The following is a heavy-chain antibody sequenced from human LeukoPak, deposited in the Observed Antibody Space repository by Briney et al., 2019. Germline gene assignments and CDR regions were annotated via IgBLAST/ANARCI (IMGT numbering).Heavy chain of an antibody. D-gene: IGHD5-18*01. V-gene: IGHV3-48*04. CDR1: GFTFSSYS. CDR3: ARAGRYSYGYPWADY. CDR2: ISSSGSTI. J-gene: IGHJ4*02. Sequence: GGSLRLSCAASGFTFSSYSMNWVRQAPGKGLEWVSHISSSGSTIYYADSVKGRFTISRDNAKNSLYLQMNSLRAEDTAVYYCARAGRYSYGYPWADYWGQGTLVTVSS.